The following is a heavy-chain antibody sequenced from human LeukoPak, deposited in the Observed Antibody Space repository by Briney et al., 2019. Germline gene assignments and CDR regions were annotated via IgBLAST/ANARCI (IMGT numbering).Heavy chain of an antibody. CDR2: IYYSGST. D-gene: IGHD3-22*01. V-gene: IGHV4-61*01. Sequence: PSETLSLTCAVSGGSISSNSYYWSWIRQPPGKGLEWIGYIYYSGSTNYNPSLKSRVTISVDTSKNQFSLKLSSVTAADTAVYYCAASGYYYYYYYMDVWGKGTTVTISS. J-gene: IGHJ6*03. CDR3: AASGYYYYYYYMDV. CDR1: GGSISSNSYY.